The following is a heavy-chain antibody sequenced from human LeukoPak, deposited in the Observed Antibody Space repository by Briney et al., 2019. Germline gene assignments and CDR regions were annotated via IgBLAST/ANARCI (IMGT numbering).Heavy chain of an antibody. V-gene: IGHV4-59*08. Sequence: SETLSLTCSVSGGSVRSYSWSWIRQPPGKGLEWIGYIHYSGTTNYKPSLKSRVIISVETTKNQFPLKLSSVTAADTAVYYCARHGGETLVATILHAFDIWGQGTMVTVSS. CDR1: GGSVRSYS. CDR3: ARHGGETLVATILHAFDI. CDR2: IHYSGTT. D-gene: IGHD5-24*01. J-gene: IGHJ3*02.